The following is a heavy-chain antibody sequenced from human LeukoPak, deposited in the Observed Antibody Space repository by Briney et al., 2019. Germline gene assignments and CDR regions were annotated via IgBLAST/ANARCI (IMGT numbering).Heavy chain of an antibody. Sequence: GASVKVSCKVSGYTLTELSMHWVRQAPGKGLEWMGGFDPEDGETIYAQKFQGRVTMTGDTSTSTVYMELSSLRSEDTAVYYCARETSDSWGQGTLVTVSS. CDR1: GYTLTELS. V-gene: IGHV1-24*01. CDR3: ARETSDS. J-gene: IGHJ5*01. D-gene: IGHD1-1*01. CDR2: FDPEDGET.